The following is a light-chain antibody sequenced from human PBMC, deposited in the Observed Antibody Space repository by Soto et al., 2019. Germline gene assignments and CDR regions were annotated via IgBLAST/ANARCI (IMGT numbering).Light chain of an antibody. CDR3: QQYTNWPSWT. Sequence: EKVMTQSPAPLSMSPGERATLSCRASQSVGSFLAWYQQKPGQAPRLLIYGASTRATGIPARFSGSGSGTEFTLTISSRQSEDFAVYYCQQYTNWPSWTFGQGTKVE. CDR1: QSVGSF. CDR2: GAS. J-gene: IGKJ1*01. V-gene: IGKV3-15*01.